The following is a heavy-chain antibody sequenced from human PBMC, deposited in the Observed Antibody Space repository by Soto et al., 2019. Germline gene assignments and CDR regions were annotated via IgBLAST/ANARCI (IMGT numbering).Heavy chain of an antibody. V-gene: IGHV1-18*04. CDR1: GYTFTSYG. J-gene: IGHJ4*02. D-gene: IGHD6-19*01. CDR3: ARDLDAYSSGWYGDY. Sequence: ASVKVSCKASGYTFTSYGISWVRQAPGQGLEWMGWISAYNGNTNYAQKLQGRVTMTTDTSTSTAYMELRSLRSDDTAVYYCARDLDAYSSGWYGDYWGQGTMVTVSS. CDR2: ISAYNGNT.